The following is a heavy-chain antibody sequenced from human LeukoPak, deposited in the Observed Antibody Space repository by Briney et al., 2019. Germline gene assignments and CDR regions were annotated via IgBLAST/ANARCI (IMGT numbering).Heavy chain of an antibody. V-gene: IGHV4-61*01. D-gene: IGHD1-14*01. CDR1: GGSVSSGSYY. Sequence: PWETLSLTCTVSGGSVSSGSYYWSWIRQPPGKGLEWIGYIYYSGSTNYNPALKSRVTISVDTSKNQFSLKLSSVTAADAAVYYWARLQRTVDAFDIWGQGTLVTVSS. CDR2: IYYSGST. J-gene: IGHJ3*02. CDR3: ARLQRTVDAFDI.